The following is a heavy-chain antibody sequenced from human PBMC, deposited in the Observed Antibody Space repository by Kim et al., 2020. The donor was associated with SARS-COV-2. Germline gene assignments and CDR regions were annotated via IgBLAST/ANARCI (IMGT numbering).Heavy chain of an antibody. CDR2: T. Sequence: TNYSPSFQGHVTISADKSISTAYLQWSSLKASDTAMYYCARPTVKGYFDLWGRGTLVTVSS. J-gene: IGHJ2*01. V-gene: IGHV5-10-1*01. CDR3: ARPTVKGYFDL. D-gene: IGHD4-17*01.